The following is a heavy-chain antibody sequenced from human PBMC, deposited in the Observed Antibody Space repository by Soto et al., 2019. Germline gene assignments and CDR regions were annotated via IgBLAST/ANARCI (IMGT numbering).Heavy chain of an antibody. J-gene: IGHJ4*02. Sequence: GGSLRLSCTASGFTFRDYAMSWVRQFPGKGLEWVSDISGNGNSARYADSVKGRFTISRDNSQNTLYPQLNSLRVDDTAVYYCGKERRGSGWSVCNFWGQGTLVTVSS. CDR1: GFTFRDYA. D-gene: IGHD6-19*01. CDR3: GKERRGSGWSVCNF. V-gene: IGHV3-23*01. CDR2: ISGNGNSA.